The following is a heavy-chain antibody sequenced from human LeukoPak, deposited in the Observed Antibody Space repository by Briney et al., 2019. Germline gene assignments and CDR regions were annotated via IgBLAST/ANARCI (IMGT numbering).Heavy chain of an antibody. Sequence: GGSLRLSCAASGFTFSSYAMSWVRQAPGKGLEWVSAISSSGGSTYYADSVKGRFTISRDNSKNTLYLQMNSLRAEDTAVYYCAKDVQTYYYGSGSYYAPGYWGQGTLVTVSS. V-gene: IGHV3-23*01. CDR2: ISSSGGST. CDR1: GFTFSSYA. J-gene: IGHJ4*02. CDR3: AKDVQTYYYGSGSYYAPGY. D-gene: IGHD3-10*01.